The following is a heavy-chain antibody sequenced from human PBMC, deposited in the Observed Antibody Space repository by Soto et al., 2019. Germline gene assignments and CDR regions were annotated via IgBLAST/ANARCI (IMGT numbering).Heavy chain of an antibody. D-gene: IGHD2-21*01. Sequence: SVKVSCKASGGTFSSYAISWVRQAPGQGLEWMGGIIPIFGTANYAQKFQGRVTITADKSTSTAYMELSSLRSEDTAVYYCARGPPIYSPFDYWGKGTRVTVPS. CDR2: IIPIFGTA. V-gene: IGHV1-69*06. J-gene: IGHJ4*02. CDR1: GGTFSSYA. CDR3: ARGPPIYSPFDY.